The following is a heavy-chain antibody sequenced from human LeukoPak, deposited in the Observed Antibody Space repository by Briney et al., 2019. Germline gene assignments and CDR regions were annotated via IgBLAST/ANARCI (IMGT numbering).Heavy chain of an antibody. J-gene: IGHJ4*02. Sequence: ASVKVSCKASGGTFSSYAISWVRQAPGQGLEWMGWISAYNGNTNYAQKLQGRVTMTTDTSTSTAYLELRSLRSDDTAVYYCARDGLGATPFDYWGQGTLVTVSS. V-gene: IGHV1-18*01. CDR3: ARDGLGATPFDY. CDR2: ISAYNGNT. CDR1: GGTFSSYA. D-gene: IGHD1-26*01.